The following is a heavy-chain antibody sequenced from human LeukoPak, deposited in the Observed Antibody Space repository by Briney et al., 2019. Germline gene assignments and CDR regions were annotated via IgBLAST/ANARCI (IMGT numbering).Heavy chain of an antibody. V-gene: IGHV3-48*03. CDR2: ISSSGSTI. Sequence: GGSLRLSCAASGFTFSTYAMSWVRQAPGKGLEWASYISSSGSTIYYADSVKGRFTISRDNAKNSLYLQMNSLRAEDTAVYYCAELGITMIGGVWGKGTTVTISS. D-gene: IGHD3-10*02. CDR1: GFTFSTYA. CDR3: AELGITMIGGV. J-gene: IGHJ6*04.